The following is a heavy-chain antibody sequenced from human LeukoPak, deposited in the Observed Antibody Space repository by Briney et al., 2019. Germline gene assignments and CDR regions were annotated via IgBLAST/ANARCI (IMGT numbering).Heavy chain of an antibody. CDR1: GGTFSSYA. D-gene: IGHD3-22*01. CDR2: IIPIFGTA. V-gene: IGHV1-69*05. J-gene: IGHJ5*02. CDR3: AREDAYDSSGYYWFDP. Sequence: ASVKVSCKASGGTFSSYAISWVRQAPGQGLEWMGGIIPIFGTANYAQKFQGRVTMTTDTSTSTAYMELRSLRSDDTAVYYCAREDAYDSSGYYWFDPWGQGTLVTVSS.